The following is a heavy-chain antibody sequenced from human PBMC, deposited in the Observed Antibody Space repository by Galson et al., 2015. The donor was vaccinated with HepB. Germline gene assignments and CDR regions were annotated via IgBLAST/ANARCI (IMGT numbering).Heavy chain of an antibody. D-gene: IGHD5-18*01. Sequence: SLRLSCAASGFTFSSYSMNWVRQAPGKGLEWVSSISSSSSYIYYADSVKGRFTISRDNAKNSLYLQMNSLRAEDTAVYYCARDLWARQGSGYSYGGDEIDYWGQGTLVTVSS. J-gene: IGHJ4*02. CDR1: GFTFSSYS. V-gene: IGHV3-21*01. CDR3: ARDLWARQGSGYSYGGDEIDY. CDR2: ISSSSSYI.